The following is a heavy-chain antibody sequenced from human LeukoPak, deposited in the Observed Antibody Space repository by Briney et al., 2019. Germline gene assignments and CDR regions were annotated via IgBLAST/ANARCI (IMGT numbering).Heavy chain of an antibody. D-gene: IGHD3-22*01. V-gene: IGHV3-7*01. Sequence: GGSLRLSCAASGFTFSSYWMSWVRQAPGKGLEWVANIKQDGSEKYYVDSVKGRFTISRDNAKNSLYLQMNSLRAEDTAVYYCARASWDSSGYDAFDIXGQGTMVTVSX. CDR3: ARASWDSSGYDAFDI. CDR1: GFTFSSYW. J-gene: IGHJ3*02. CDR2: IKQDGSEK.